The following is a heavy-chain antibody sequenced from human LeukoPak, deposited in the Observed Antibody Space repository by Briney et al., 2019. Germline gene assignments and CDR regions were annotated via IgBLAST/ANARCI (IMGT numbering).Heavy chain of an antibody. Sequence: GGSLRLSCTASGFTFNNGWMTWVRQAPGKGLEWVGRIKSKTDGETKDYAAPVNGRFTFSRDDSKDTLYLQMNSLKTEDTAVYYCTTIGGSYYQYLHYWGQGTLVTVSS. D-gene: IGHD3-10*01. CDR3: TTIGGSYYQYLHY. J-gene: IGHJ4*02. V-gene: IGHV3-15*01. CDR1: GFTFNNGW. CDR2: IKSKTDGETK.